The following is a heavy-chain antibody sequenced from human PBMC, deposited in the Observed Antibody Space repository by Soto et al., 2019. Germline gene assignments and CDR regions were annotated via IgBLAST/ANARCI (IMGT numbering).Heavy chain of an antibody. CDR3: ARGRTVSSIGPLLV. V-gene: IGHV1-18*01. CDR2: VSPKSGNT. J-gene: IGHJ1*01. Sequence: QIQLVQSGAEVKKPGASVKVSCKASGYNFFDYGVSWVRQAPGQGLEWMGWVSPKSGNTDYARKVQSRVTMTTDTYKRTDYMELRGLRSDDTAVYYCARGRTVSSIGPLLVWGQGTLVSVSS. CDR1: GYNFFDYG. D-gene: IGHD1-1*01.